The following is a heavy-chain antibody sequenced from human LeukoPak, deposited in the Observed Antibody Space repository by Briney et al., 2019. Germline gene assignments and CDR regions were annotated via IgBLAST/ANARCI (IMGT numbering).Heavy chain of an antibody. CDR1: GFTVSSKY. CDR2: INSGGAT. V-gene: IGHV3-53*01. CDR3: ARERDSSGYILAY. Sequence: GGSLRLSCAASGFTVSSKYMSWVRRAPGKGLEWVSVINSGGATYYADSVKGRFTVSRDNSKNTVYLQMNSLRAEDTAIYYCARERDSSGYILAYWGQGALVTVSS. J-gene: IGHJ4*02. D-gene: IGHD3-22*01.